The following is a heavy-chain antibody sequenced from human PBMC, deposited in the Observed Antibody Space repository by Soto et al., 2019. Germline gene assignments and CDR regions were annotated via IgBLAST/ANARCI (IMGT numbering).Heavy chain of an antibody. J-gene: IGHJ5*02. CDR2: ISNRGADT. V-gene: IGHV3-23*01. CDR1: GFTFTNSH. Sequence: EVQLLESGGGLVQPGGSLRLSCAASGFTFTNSHMSWVRQAPGKGLEWVSSISNRGADTYYIDSVKGRFSISRDNSRDTLYLQMNSLRAEDTAVYYCTKRLAGWGPFDPWGQGTLVTVSS. CDR3: TKRLAGWGPFDP. D-gene: IGHD1-26*01.